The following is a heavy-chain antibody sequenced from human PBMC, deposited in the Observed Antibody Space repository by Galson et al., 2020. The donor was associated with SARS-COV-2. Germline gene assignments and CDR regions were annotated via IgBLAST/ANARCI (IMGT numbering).Heavy chain of an antibody. CDR1: GFNFEDYG. CDR3: ARGEQWSGGFDY. V-gene: IGHV3-20*04. J-gene: IGHJ4*02. Sequence: GESLKISCAASGFNFEDYGMSWVRQVPGKGLEWVSNIGWNPGRTGYGDSVRGRFTISRDNAKNSLFLQMSSLRVEDTAFYYCARGEQWSGGFDYWGQGTLVTVSP. D-gene: IGHD6-19*01. CDR2: IGWNPGRT.